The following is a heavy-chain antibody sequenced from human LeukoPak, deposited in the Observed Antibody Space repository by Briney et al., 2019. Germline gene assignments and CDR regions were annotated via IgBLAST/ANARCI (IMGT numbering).Heavy chain of an antibody. CDR2: ISGSGNNT. Sequence: GGSLRLSCAASGFTFNKYAMSWVRQAPGKGLGWVSSISGSGNNTYYADSAKGRITISRDNSKNTLYLQMNSLRGEDTAVYYCTRGLYCSGGSCYSLGEFDPWGKGTLVTVSS. V-gene: IGHV3-23*01. CDR1: GFTFNKYA. CDR3: TRGLYCSGGSCYSLGEFDP. J-gene: IGHJ5*02. D-gene: IGHD2-15*01.